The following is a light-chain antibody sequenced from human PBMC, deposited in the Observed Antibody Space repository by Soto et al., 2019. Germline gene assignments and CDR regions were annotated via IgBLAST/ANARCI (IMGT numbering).Light chain of an antibody. J-gene: IGKJ2*01. Sequence: DIQMNQTPSTLSASVGDRVTITCRASQSINRWLAWYQQKPGKAPKLLIYKASTLESGVPSRFSGGGLGTEFSLNITSLQPDDFATYYCQQYSTYPYIFGHGTKLDI. CDR2: KAS. CDR1: QSINRW. CDR3: QQYSTYPYI. V-gene: IGKV1-5*03.